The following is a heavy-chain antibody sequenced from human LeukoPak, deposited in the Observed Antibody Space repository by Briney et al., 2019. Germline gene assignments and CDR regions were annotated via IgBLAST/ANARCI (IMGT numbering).Heavy chain of an antibody. CDR3: ARGRVGGKVVTYYMDV. CDR2: MNPNSGNT. D-gene: IGHD2-21*02. V-gene: IGHV1-8*01. CDR1: GYTFPSYD. Sequence: ASVKVSCKAPGYTFPSYDIFWVRQATGQGLEWMGWMNPNSGNTGYSEKFRGRVTMTRQTSISTAYMELSSLKSDDTAVYYCARGRVGGKVVTYYMDVWGEGTTVTVSS. J-gene: IGHJ6*03.